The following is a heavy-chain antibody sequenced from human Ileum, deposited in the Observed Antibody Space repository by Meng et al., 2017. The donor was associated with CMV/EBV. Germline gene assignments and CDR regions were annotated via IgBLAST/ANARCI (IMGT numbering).Heavy chain of an antibody. CDR1: GYSFSTYV. V-gene: IGHV3-23*01. CDR3: AKVPSIPNSSGYYYAKFYYGMDV. J-gene: IGHJ6*02. D-gene: IGHD3-22*01. CDR2: ISNSGCST. Sequence: GESLKISCAASGYSFSTYVMNWVRQAPGKGLEWVSGISNSGCSTYYAASVKGRFTISRDNSKKTLHLQINSLRAEDTAVYFCAKVPSIPNSSGYYYAKFYYGMDVWGQGTTVTVSS.